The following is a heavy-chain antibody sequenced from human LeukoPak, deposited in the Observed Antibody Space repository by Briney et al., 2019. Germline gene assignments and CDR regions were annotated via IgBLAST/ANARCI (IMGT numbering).Heavy chain of an antibody. V-gene: IGHV4-39*07. D-gene: IGHD2-2*01. CDR1: GVSISSSFYY. Sequence: SETLSLTCTVSGVSISSSFYYWGWIRQPPGKGLEWIGSIYHSGSTYYNPSLKSRVTISVDRSKNQFSLKLSSVTAADTAVYYCARGQYQLLVGAFDIWGQGTMVTVSS. CDR3: ARGQYQLLVGAFDI. CDR2: IYHSGST. J-gene: IGHJ3*02.